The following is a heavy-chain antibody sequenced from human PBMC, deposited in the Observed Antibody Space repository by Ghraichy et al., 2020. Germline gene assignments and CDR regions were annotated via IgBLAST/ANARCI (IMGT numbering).Heavy chain of an antibody. D-gene: IGHD3-10*01. V-gene: IGHV4-39*01. CDR1: GGSISSSSYY. J-gene: IGHJ4*02. CDR3: ARREIGGITNFDY. Sequence: SETLSLTCTVSGGSISSSSYYWGWIRQPPGKGLEWIGSIYYSGSTYYNPSLKSRVTISVDTSKNQFSLKLSSVTAADTAVYYCARREIGGITNFDYWGQGNLVTVSS. CDR2: IYYSGST.